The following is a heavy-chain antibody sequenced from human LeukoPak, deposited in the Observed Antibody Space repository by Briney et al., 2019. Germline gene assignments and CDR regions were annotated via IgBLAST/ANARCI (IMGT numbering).Heavy chain of an antibody. D-gene: IGHD6-13*01. CDR2: ISGSGGST. CDR3: AKDARYSSSCPEY. J-gene: IGHJ4*02. V-gene: IGHV3-23*01. Sequence: PGGSLRLSCGASGFTLSSYAMSWVRQAPGKGREGFSAISGSGGSTYYADSVKGRFTISRDNSKNTLYLQMNSLRAEDTAVYYCAKDARYSSSCPEYWRQGPLVTVSS. CDR1: GFTLSSYA.